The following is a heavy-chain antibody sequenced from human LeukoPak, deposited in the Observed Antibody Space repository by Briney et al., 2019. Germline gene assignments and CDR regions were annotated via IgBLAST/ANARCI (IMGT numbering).Heavy chain of an antibody. CDR2: ITATCDTA. CDR3: AGDGNSDWYSPVVY. CDR1: GFTFTKCA. J-gene: IGHJ4*02. V-gene: IGHV3-23*01. D-gene: IGHD6-19*01. Sequence: GGSLRLSCVASGFTFTKCAMSWIRQAPGKGLGWVAIITATCDTAYYADSVKGRFTISRDNSKNTVYMQMDPLRAEDTAIYYFAGDGNSDWYSPVVYWGQRSQVTASP.